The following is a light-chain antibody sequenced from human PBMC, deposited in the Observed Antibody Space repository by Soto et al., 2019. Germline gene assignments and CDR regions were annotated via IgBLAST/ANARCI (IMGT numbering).Light chain of an antibody. CDR1: QSVSKNY. J-gene: IGKJ4*01. Sequence: EIVLTQSPGTLSLSPGERATLSCRASQSVSKNYLAWYQQKPGQAPRXXIYDASTRETGIPARFSGSGSGTDFTLTITSLQPDDAAVYYCQQTRSFPLTFGGGTKVDIK. CDR2: DAS. CDR3: QQTRSFPLT. V-gene: IGKV3D-20*02.